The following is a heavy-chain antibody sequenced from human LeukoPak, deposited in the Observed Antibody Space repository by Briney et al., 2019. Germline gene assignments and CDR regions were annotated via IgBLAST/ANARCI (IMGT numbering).Heavy chain of an antibody. CDR2: IIPIFGTV. CDR1: GGTFSSYA. J-gene: IGHJ6*03. V-gene: IGHV1-69*05. CDR3: ARTAAGNSALPDYFYYMDV. Sequence: SSVKVSCKASGGTFSSYAISWVRQAPGQGLEWMGGIIPIFGTVNYAQKFQGRVTITTDESTSTAYMELRSLRSEDTAVYDCARTAAGNSALPDYFYYMDVWGKGTTVTVSS. D-gene: IGHD6-13*01.